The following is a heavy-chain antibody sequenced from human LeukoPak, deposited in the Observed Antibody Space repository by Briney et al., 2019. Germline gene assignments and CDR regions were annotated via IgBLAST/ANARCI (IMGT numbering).Heavy chain of an antibody. CDR2: MNPNSGNT. V-gene: IGHV1-8*01. Sequence: ASVTVSCKASGYTFTSYDINWVRQATGQGLEWMGWMNPNSGNTGYAQKFQGRVTMTRNTSISTAYMELSSLRSEDTAVYYCARVPTGRWYSSRWYYYYYGMDVWGQGTTVTVSS. CDR1: GYTFTSYD. D-gene: IGHD4-23*01. J-gene: IGHJ6*02. CDR3: ARVPTGRWYSSRWYYYYYGMDV.